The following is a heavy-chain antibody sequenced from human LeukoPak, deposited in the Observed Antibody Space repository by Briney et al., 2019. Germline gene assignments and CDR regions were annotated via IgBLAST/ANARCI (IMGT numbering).Heavy chain of an antibody. J-gene: IGHJ5*01. CDR1: GFTFSSYS. V-gene: IGHV3-21*01. Sequence: GGSLRLSCAASGFTFSSYSMNWVRQAPGKGLEWVSSISSSSSYIYYADSVKGRFTISRDNAKNSLYLQMNSLRAEDTAVYYCARAPMLRGVMDYNWFDSWGQGTLVTVSS. CDR3: ARAPMLRGVMDYNWFDS. D-gene: IGHD3-10*01. CDR2: ISSSSSYI.